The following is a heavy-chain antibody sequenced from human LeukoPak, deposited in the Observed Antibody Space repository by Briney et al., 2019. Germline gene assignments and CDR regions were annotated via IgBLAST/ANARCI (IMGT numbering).Heavy chain of an antibody. CDR3: ARAWGSTSRAVGY. D-gene: IGHD2-2*01. J-gene: IGHJ4*02. CDR1: GFTFSSYS. V-gene: IGHV3-48*01. Sequence: PGGSLRLSCAASGFTFSSYSMNWVRQAPGKGLEWVSYISSSSSTIYYADSVKGRFTISRDNAKNSLYLQMNSLRAEDTAVYYCARAWGSTSRAVGYWGQGTLVTVSS. CDR2: ISSSSSTI.